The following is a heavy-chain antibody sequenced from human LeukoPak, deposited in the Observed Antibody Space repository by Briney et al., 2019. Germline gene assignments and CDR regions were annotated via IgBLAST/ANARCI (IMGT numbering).Heavy chain of an antibody. CDR3: ATGDYVWGSSHNFDY. CDR1: GGSFSGYY. D-gene: IGHD3-16*01. V-gene: IGHV4-34*01. Sequence: SETLSLTCAVYGGSFSGYYWSWIRQPPGKGLEWIGEINHSGSTNYNPSLKSRVTISVDTSKNQFSLKLSSVTAADTAVYYCATGDYVWGSSHNFDYWGEGTLVTVSS. CDR2: INHSGST. J-gene: IGHJ4*02.